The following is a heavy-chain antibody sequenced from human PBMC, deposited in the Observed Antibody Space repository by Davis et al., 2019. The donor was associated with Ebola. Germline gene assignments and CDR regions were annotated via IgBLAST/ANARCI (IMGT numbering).Heavy chain of an antibody. CDR1: GGSISSYY. CDR2: IYTSGST. D-gene: IGHD3-22*01. J-gene: IGHJ4*02. CDR3: ARAPAWSGINYYCVDY. Sequence: SETLSLTCTVSGGSISSYYWSWIRQPAGKGLEWIGRIYTSGSTNYNPSLKSRVTMSVDTSKNQFSLKLSSVTAADTAVYYCARAPAWSGINYYCVDYWGQGTLVTVSS. V-gene: IGHV4-4*07.